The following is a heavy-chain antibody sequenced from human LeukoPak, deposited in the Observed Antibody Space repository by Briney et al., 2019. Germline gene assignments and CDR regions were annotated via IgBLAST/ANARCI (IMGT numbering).Heavy chain of an antibody. Sequence: GASVKVSCKASGYTFTSYGISWVRQAPGQGLEWMGWISAYNGNTNYAQKLQGRVTMTTDTSTSTAYMELRSLRSDDTAVYYCARSGNGYCSGGSCYSGYYYYMDVWGKGTTVTVSS. CDR1: GYTFTSYG. V-gene: IGHV1-18*01. CDR3: ARSGNGYCSGGSCYSGYYYYMDV. CDR2: ISAYNGNT. J-gene: IGHJ6*03. D-gene: IGHD2-15*01.